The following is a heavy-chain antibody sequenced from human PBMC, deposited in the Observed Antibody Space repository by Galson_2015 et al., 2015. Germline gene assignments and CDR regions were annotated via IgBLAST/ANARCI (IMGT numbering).Heavy chain of an antibody. CDR3: ARGDKYCSGGSCYPDY. CDR2: ISSSSSYT. J-gene: IGHJ4*02. CDR1: GFTFSDYY. Sequence: SLRLSCAASGFTFSDYYMSWIRQAPGKGLEWVSYISSSSSYTHYADSVKGQFTISRDNAKNSLYLQMNSLRAEDTAVYYCARGDKYCSGGSCYPDYWGQGTLVTVSS. V-gene: IGHV3-11*05. D-gene: IGHD2-15*01.